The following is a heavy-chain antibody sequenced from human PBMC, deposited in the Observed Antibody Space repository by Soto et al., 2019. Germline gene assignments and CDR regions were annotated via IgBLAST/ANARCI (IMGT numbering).Heavy chain of an antibody. CDR1: GFTFSSYQ. J-gene: IGHJ3*02. CDR2: IGTAGDT. Sequence: PXVALRLSSPASGFTFSSYQVHGVAQATGKGLEWVSAIGTAGDTYYPGSVKGRFTISRENAQNSLYLQMNSLRAGDTAVYYCARGFSYYDSRSSFDIWGQGTMVTVSS. D-gene: IGHD3-22*01. CDR3: ARGFSYYDSRSSFDI. V-gene: IGHV3-13*01.